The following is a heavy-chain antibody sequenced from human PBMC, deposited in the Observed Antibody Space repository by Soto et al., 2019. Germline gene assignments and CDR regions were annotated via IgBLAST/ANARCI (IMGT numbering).Heavy chain of an antibody. CDR1: GASINSYS. V-gene: IGHV4-59*01. Sequence: SATLSLTCAVSGASINSYSWSWVRLPPGKGLEWIGYIYYTGSTNYNPSLKSRVTISVDTSKNQFSLKLSSVTAADTAVYYCASVRGYSYGPGGLDYWGQGTLVTVS. CDR3: ASVRGYSYGPGGLDY. CDR2: IYYTGST. J-gene: IGHJ4*02. D-gene: IGHD5-18*01.